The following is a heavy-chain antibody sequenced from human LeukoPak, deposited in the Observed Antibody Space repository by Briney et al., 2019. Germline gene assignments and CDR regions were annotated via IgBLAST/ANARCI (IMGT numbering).Heavy chain of an antibody. CDR2: IKEDGSDK. CDR1: GFTFSDYY. J-gene: IGHJ6*02. Sequence: GGSLRLSCVTSGFTFSDYYMSWVRQAPGKGLEWVANIKEDGSDKYYVDSVKGRFTISRDNAKNTLYLQMNSLRAEDTALYYCAVTMVWGVVSFHYYGMDVWGQGTTVTVSS. V-gene: IGHV3-7*01. CDR3: AVTMVWGVVSFHYYGMDV. D-gene: IGHD3-10*01.